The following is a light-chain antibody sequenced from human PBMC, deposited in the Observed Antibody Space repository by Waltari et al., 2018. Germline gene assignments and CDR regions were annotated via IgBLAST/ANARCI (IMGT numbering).Light chain of an antibody. V-gene: IGKV1-33*01. CDR2: DAS. CDR1: QDISNY. CDR3: QQYDNLPT. J-gene: IGKJ4*01. Sequence: DIQMTQSPSSLSVSVGDRVTITCQASQDISNYLNWYQQKPGKAPKLLIYDASKFETGVPSRFSGSGSGTDFTFTISSLQPEDMATYYCQQYDNLPTFGGGTKVEIK.